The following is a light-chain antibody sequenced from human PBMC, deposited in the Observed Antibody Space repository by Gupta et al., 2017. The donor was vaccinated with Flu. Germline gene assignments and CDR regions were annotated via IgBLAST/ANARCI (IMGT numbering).Light chain of an antibody. CDR1: QSVSSSY. CDR2: GAS. J-gene: IGKJ2*01. CDR3: QQDGSSPYT. V-gene: IGKV3-20*01. Sequence: EIVLTPSPGTLSLSPGERATLSCRASQSVSSSYLAWYQQKPGQAPRLLIYGASSRATGLPDRFSGSGSGTDFTLTISRLEPEDFAVYYCQQDGSSPYTFGQGTKMEIK.